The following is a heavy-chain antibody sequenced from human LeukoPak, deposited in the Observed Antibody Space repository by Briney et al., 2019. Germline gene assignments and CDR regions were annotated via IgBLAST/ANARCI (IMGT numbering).Heavy chain of an antibody. CDR3: ANSKVADFHY. CDR2: ITGSGGST. Sequence: GALRLSCTASGFTFNLDAVTWVRQAPGKGLEWVSAITGSGGSTYYADSVKGRFTISRDNSKNTVYLQMNSLRVDDTAVYYCANSKVADFHYWGQGTRVTVSS. D-gene: IGHD6-19*01. V-gene: IGHV3-23*01. J-gene: IGHJ4*02. CDR1: GFTFNLDA.